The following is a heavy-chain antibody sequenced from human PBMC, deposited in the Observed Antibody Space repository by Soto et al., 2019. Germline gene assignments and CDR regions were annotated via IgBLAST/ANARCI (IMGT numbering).Heavy chain of an antibody. V-gene: IGHV4-31*11. CDR3: ARDPIVRGVVGWYFDL. CDR1: GGSISRSVYY. D-gene: IGHD3-10*01. CDR2: IHNSGTT. Sequence: QVQLQESGPGLVKPSQTLSLTCAVSGGSISRSVYYCNWIRQHPGKGLEWIGYIHNSGTTYYNPSLKGRFTFSADTSNNQFSLKLSSVTTADTAVYYCARDPIVRGVVGWYFDLWGRGTLVTVSS. J-gene: IGHJ2*01.